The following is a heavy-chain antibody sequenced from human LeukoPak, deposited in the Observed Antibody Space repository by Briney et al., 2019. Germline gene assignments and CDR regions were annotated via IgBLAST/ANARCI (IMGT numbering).Heavy chain of an antibody. V-gene: IGHV4-59*01. J-gene: IGHJ4*02. D-gene: IGHD3-22*01. Sequence: PSETLSLTCTVSGGSISGYYWTWIRQPPGKGLEWIGYIYYSGSTNYNPSLKSRVTISVDTSKNQFSLKLSSVTAAATAVYYCARGADSSGYYSIFYFDYWGQGTLVTVSS. CDR1: GGSISGYY. CDR3: ARGADSSGYYSIFYFDY. CDR2: IYYSGST.